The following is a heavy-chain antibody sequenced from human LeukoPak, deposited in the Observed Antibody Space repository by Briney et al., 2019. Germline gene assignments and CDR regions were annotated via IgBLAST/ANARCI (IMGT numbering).Heavy chain of an antibody. V-gene: IGHV3-21*01. J-gene: IGHJ4*02. CDR3: ARVYCSGGDCYSVFDY. CDR1: GFTFSSYS. D-gene: IGHD2-15*01. Sequence: PGGSLRHSCAASGFTFSSYSMNWLRQAPGKGLEWVSSISSSSSYIKYADSVKGRFTISRDNAKNSLYLQMDSLRAEDTAVYHCARVYCSGGDCYSVFDYWGQGTLVTVSS. CDR2: ISSSSSYI.